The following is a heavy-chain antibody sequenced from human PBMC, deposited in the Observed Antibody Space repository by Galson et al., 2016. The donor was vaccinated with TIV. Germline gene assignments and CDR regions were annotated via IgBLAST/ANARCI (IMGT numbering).Heavy chain of an antibody. J-gene: IGHJ6*02. V-gene: IGHV4-34*04. CDR1: GGSFSGYY. CDR3: ARGLVSGTPVLDFYGLDV. Sequence: SETLSLTCAAYGGSFSGYYWTWIRQPPGKGLEWIGEITHRGSTSNTSLKSQGTISVDTSKNQLSLKVRSVTAADTAVYYCARGLVSGTPVLDFYGLDVLGQGSTVTVSS. CDR2: ITHRGST. D-gene: IGHD1-7*01.